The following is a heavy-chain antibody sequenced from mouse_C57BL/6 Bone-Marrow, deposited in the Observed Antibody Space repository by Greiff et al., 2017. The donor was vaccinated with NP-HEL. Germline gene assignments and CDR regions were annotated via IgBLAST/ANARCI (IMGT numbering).Heavy chain of an antibody. J-gene: IGHJ4*01. D-gene: IGHD2-4*01. Sequence: QVQLQQPGAELVKPGASVKMSCKASGYTFTSYWITWVKQRPGQGLEWIGDIYPGSGRTNYNEKFKSKATLTVDTSSSTAYMPLSSLTSEDSSVYCCARPNYDYDYYAMDYRGQGTSVTVSS. CDR2: IYPGSGRT. CDR3: ARPNYDYDYYAMDY. CDR1: GYTFTSYW. V-gene: IGHV1-55*01.